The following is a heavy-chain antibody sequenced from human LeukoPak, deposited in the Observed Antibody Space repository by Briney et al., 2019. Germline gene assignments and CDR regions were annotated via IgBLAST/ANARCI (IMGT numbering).Heavy chain of an antibody. J-gene: IGHJ4*02. V-gene: IGHV7-4-1*02. Sequence: ASVKVSCKASGYTFSNYGISWVRQAPGQGLEWMGWINTNAGNPTYAQGFTGRFVFSLDTSVSTAYLQISSLKAEDTAVYYCARDDWAFDYWGQGTLVTVSS. CDR1: GYTFSNYG. CDR2: INTNAGNP. CDR3: ARDDWAFDY. D-gene: IGHD3-9*01.